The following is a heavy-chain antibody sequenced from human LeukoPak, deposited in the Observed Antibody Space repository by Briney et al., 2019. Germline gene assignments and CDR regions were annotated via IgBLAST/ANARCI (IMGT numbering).Heavy chain of an antibody. J-gene: IGHJ5*02. CDR3: ARRGSGSANRWFDP. CDR2: VNHSGST. V-gene: IGHV4-34*01. Sequence: SETLCLTCAVYGGSFSGYYWSWIRQPPGKGLEWIGEVNHSGSTNYNPSLKSRVTISVDTSKNQFSLKLSSVTAADTAVYYCARRGSGSANRWFDPWGQGTLVTVSS. D-gene: IGHD1-14*01. CDR1: GGSFSGYY.